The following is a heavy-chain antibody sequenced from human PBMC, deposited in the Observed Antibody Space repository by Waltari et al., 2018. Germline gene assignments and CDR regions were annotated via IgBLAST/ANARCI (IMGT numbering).Heavy chain of an antibody. Sequence: QVQLVQSGAELKMPGASVKVSCKTSGYSFNEYAITWVRLAPAEGLEWMGWISSHSGQTNYAQKFQGRVTMTTDTSTSTAYLDLMTLKSDDTAIYFCARGPLSSVIDYWGQGTLVTVSS. CDR2: ISSHSGQT. CDR3: ARGPLSSVIDY. V-gene: IGHV1-18*01. J-gene: IGHJ4*02. D-gene: IGHD6-25*01. CDR1: GYSFNEYA.